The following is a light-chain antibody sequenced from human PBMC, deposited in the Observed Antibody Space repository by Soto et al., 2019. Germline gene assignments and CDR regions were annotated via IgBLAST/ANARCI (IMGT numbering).Light chain of an antibody. V-gene: IGKV3-20*01. Sequence: EIVLTQSPGTLSLSPGERATLSCRASQSVSSNYLAWYQQKPGQAPRLLIYGASSRATGIPDRFSGSGSGTDFTLTIGRLEPEDFAVYYCQQYGSSPRTFGQGTKLEI. CDR2: GAS. CDR1: QSVSSNY. CDR3: QQYGSSPRT. J-gene: IGKJ2*02.